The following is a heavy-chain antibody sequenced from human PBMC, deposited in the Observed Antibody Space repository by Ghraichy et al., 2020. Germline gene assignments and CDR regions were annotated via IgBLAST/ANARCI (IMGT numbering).Heavy chain of an antibody. CDR3: AKGSYSSSWSLDY. V-gene: IGHV3-23*01. Sequence: GGSLRLSCAASGFTFNAYVMDWVRQAPGKGLEWVSAISGSGGSTYYADSVQGRFTISRDNSKDTLYLQMNSLRAEDTAVYYCAKGSYSSSWSLDYWGQGTLVTGTS. D-gene: IGHD6-13*01. CDR2: ISGSGGST. CDR1: GFTFNAYV. J-gene: IGHJ4*02.